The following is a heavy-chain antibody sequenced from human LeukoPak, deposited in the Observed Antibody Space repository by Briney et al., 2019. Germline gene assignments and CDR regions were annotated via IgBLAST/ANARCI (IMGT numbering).Heavy chain of an antibody. V-gene: IGHV1-18*01. Sequence: GASVKVSCKASGYTFTSYGIIWVRQAPGQGLEWMGWISAYNGNTNYAQKLQGRVTMTTDTSTSTAYMELRSLRSDDTAVYYCARDRVAVAGFVRPYDYWGQGTLVTVSS. J-gene: IGHJ4*02. CDR2: ISAYNGNT. CDR3: ARDRVAVAGFVRPYDY. D-gene: IGHD6-19*01. CDR1: GYTFTSYG.